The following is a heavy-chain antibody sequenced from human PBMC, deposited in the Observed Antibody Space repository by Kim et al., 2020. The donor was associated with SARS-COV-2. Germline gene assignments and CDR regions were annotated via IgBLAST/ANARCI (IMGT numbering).Heavy chain of an antibody. Sequence: SETLSLTCAVYGGSFSGYYWSWIRQPPGKGLEWIGEINHSGSTNYNPSLKSRVTISVDTSKNQFSLKLSSVTAADTAVYYCARIQLWLYYYGMDVWGQGTTVTVSS. CDR2: INHSGST. CDR1: GGSFSGYY. D-gene: IGHD5-18*01. J-gene: IGHJ6*02. V-gene: IGHV4-34*01. CDR3: ARIQLWLYYYGMDV.